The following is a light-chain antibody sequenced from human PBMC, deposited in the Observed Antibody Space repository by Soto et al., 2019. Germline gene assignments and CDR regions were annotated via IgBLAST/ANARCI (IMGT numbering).Light chain of an antibody. J-gene: IGKJ2*01. CDR3: QQYGSSPRYT. CDR1: QSVRSSY. V-gene: IGKV3-20*01. CDR2: GAS. Sequence: EIVLTQSPGTLSLSPGEGATLSCRASQSVRSSYLAWYQQKPGQAPRLLIYGASSRATGIPDRFSGSGSGTDFTLTISRLEPEDFAVYYCQQYGSSPRYTFGQGTKLDMK.